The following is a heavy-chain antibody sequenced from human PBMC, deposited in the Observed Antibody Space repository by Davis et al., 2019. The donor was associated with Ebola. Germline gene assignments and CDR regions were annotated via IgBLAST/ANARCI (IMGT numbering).Heavy chain of an antibody. CDR3: AKGVGDGVAY. CDR1: TFTFSTYA. J-gene: IGHJ4*02. CDR2: LHADGTTK. Sequence: PGGPLRLSCAASTFTFSTYAMQWVRQVPGKGLEWVAFLHADGTTKYYADSVKGRFTISRDDSKNTLYLQINSLRTEDTAVYYCAKGVGDGVAYWGQGTLVTVSS. D-gene: IGHD3-10*01. V-gene: IGHV3-30*02.